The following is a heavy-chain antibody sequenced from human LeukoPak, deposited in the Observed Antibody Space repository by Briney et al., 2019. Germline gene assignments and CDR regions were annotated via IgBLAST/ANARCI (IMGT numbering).Heavy chain of an antibody. Sequence: PGESLRLSCAASGFTFSSYVMHWVRQAPGKGLEYVSTIDGNGGSTYYANSVKGRFTISRDNSKNTLNLQMGSLRPEDMAVYYCARGGGYCSRTGCYGIDYWGQGTLVTVSS. CDR2: IDGNGGST. CDR3: ARGGGYCSRTGCYGIDY. CDR1: GFTFSSYV. J-gene: IGHJ4*02. D-gene: IGHD2-2*01. V-gene: IGHV3-64*01.